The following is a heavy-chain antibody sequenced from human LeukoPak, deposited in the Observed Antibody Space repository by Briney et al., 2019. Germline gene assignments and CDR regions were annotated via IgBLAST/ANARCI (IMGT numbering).Heavy chain of an antibody. Sequence: SETLSLTCSVSVGSISGYYWSWIRQPPGKGLEWIGYIYYSGNTNYNPSLKSRVTISVDTSNNQFSLKLSSVTAADTAVYYCARNFGSSWYYFDYWGQGTLVTVSS. CDR2: IYYSGNT. CDR1: VGSISGYY. D-gene: IGHD6-13*01. CDR3: ARNFGSSWYYFDY. V-gene: IGHV4-59*13. J-gene: IGHJ4*02.